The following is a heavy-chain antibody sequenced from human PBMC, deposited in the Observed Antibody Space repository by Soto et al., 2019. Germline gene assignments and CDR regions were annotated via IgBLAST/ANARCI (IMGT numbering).Heavy chain of an antibody. J-gene: IGHJ5*02. CDR1: GFTFSSYS. V-gene: IGHV3-48*01. D-gene: IGHD4-17*01. CDR3: ARDSSWSPLEYGDYVWRPS. Sequence: GGSLRLSCAASGFTFSSYSMNWVRQAPGKGLEWVSYISSSSSTIYYADSVKGRFTISRDNAKNSLYLQMNSLRAEDTAVYYCARDSSWSPLEYGDYVWRPSWGQGTLVTVSS. CDR2: ISSSSSTI.